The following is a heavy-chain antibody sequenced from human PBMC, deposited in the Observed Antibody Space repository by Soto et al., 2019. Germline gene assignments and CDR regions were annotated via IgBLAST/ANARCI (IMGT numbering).Heavy chain of an antibody. Sequence: QITLKESGPPLVKPTQTLTLTCTFSGFSLSTSGGGVGWIRQPPGKALEWLALIYWDDDKRYSPSLKSRLTITKDTAKNQVVLTMTNMDPVDTATYYCAYGFGEYYFDYWGQGTLVTVSS. CDR2: IYWDDDK. D-gene: IGHD3-10*01. CDR1: GFSLSTSGGG. V-gene: IGHV2-5*02. J-gene: IGHJ4*02. CDR3: AYGFGEYYFDY.